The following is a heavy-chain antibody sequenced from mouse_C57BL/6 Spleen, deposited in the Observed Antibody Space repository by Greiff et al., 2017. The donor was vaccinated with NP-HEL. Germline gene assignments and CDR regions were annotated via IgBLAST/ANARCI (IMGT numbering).Heavy chain of an antibody. CDR3: TESLYAMDY. Sequence: QVQLQQSGAELVRPGASVTLSCKASGYTFTDYEMHWVKQTPVHGLEWIGAIYSETGGTAYNQKFKGKAILTADKSSSTANMELGDLTSEYSAVDYSTESLYAMDYWGQGTSVTVSS. CDR1: GYTFTDYE. D-gene: IGHD6-1*01. CDR2: IYSETGGT. J-gene: IGHJ4*01. V-gene: IGHV1-15*01.